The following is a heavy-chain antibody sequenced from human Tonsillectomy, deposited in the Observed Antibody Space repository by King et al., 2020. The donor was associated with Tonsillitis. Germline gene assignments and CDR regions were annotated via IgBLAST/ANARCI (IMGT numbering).Heavy chain of an antibody. CDR2: IKHDGSEK. CDR3: AMVRDCYNDGVFDP. CDR1: GFTFSSYW. Sequence: VQLVESGGGLVQPGGSLRLSCAVSGFTFSSYWMSWVRQAPGKGLEWVANIKHDGSEKYYVDSVKGRFTISRDNAKNELYLQMKGLRVEDTAMYYCAMVRDCYNDGVFDPWGQGTLVTVSS. J-gene: IGHJ5*02. V-gene: IGHV3-7*01. D-gene: IGHD5-24*01.